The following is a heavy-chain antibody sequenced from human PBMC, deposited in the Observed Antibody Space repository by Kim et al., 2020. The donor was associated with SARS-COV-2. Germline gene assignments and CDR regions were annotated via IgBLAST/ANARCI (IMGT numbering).Heavy chain of an antibody. CDR1: GDSISSTTHY. CDR2: IYYSGTS. CDR3: ARRVTMVRGVIIKGWFFDL. J-gene: IGHJ2*01. Sequence: SETLSLTCTVSGDSISSTTHYWGWIRQPPGKGLEWIGSIYYSGTSNYNPSLKSRVTISVDTSNNQFSLKLRSVTAADTAVYYCARRVTMVRGVIIKGWFFDLWGRGTLVTVSS. D-gene: IGHD3-10*01. V-gene: IGHV4-39*07.